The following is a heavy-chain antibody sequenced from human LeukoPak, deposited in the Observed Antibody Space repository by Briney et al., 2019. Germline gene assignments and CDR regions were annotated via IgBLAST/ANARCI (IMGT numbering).Heavy chain of an antibody. CDR2: ISGSGGST. CDR3: AKSGTMGTIYYYGMDV. Sequence: GGSLRLSCAASGFTFSSYAMSWVRQAPGKGLEWVSAISGSGGSTYYADSVKGRFTISRDSSKNTLYLQMNSLRAEDTAVYYCAKSGTMGTIYYYGMDVWGQGTTVTVSS. CDR1: GFTFSSYA. J-gene: IGHJ6*02. D-gene: IGHD1-1*01. V-gene: IGHV3-23*01.